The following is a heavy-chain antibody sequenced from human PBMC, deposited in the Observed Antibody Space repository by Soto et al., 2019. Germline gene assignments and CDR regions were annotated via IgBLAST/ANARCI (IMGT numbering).Heavy chain of an antibody. J-gene: IGHJ4*02. Sequence: ASVKVSCKASGYTFTSYGISWVRQAPGQGLEWMGWISVYDGNTNYAQKVQGRVTMTTDTSTSTAYMELRSLRSDDTAVYYCARDLRDYAATGDWGQGTRVTVSS. V-gene: IGHV1-18*01. D-gene: IGHD4-17*01. CDR3: ARDLRDYAATGD. CDR2: ISVYDGNT. CDR1: GYTFTSYG.